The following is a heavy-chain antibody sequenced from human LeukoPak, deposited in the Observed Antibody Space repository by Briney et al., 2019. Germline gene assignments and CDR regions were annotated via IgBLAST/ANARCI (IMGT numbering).Heavy chain of an antibody. CDR1: GFPFGDHA. V-gene: IGHV3-43*02. J-gene: IGHJ4*02. CDR3: AKDEWFIYRADFILDY. CDR2: ISGDGGDT. D-gene: IGHD3-3*01. Sequence: GGSLRLSXAASGFPFGDHAMHWVRQTPGKGLEWVSLISGDGGDTYYADSVKGRFTISRDNSKNSPYLQMNSLRAEDSALYYCAKDEWFIYRADFILDYWGQGTLVTVSS.